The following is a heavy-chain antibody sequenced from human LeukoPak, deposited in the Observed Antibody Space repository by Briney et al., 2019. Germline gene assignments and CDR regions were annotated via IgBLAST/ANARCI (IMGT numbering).Heavy chain of an antibody. CDR2: ISSSSSYI. CDR1: GFTFSSYS. CDR3: ARDLLSDGYFDY. V-gene: IGHV3-21*01. J-gene: IGHJ4*02. Sequence: GGSLRLSCAASGFTFSSYSINWVRQAPGKGLEWVSSISSSSSYIYYADSVKGRFTISRDNAKNSLYLQMNSLRAEDTAVYYCARDLLSDGYFDYWGQGTLVTVSS. D-gene: IGHD5-24*01.